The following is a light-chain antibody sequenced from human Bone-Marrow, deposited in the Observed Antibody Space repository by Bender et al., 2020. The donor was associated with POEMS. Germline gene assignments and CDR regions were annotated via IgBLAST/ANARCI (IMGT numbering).Light chain of an antibody. Sequence: QSVLTQPPSVSAAPGEKISISCSGIPSYIDNDYVSWYQQFPGTAPKLLIYDTHKRPSGIPDRFSGSKSATSVTLDITGVQPGDEADYFCGIWIGGLGTWVFGGGTKVTVL. V-gene: IGLV1-51*01. CDR1: PSYIDNDY. CDR3: GIWIGGLGTWV. CDR2: DTH. J-gene: IGLJ3*02.